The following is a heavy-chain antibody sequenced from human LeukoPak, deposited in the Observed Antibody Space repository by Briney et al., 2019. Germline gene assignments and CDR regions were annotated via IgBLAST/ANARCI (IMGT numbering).Heavy chain of an antibody. CDR2: IYTSGIT. V-gene: IGHV4-61*02. CDR3: ARDTAYSSSGATDY. CDR1: GGSINSDTYY. D-gene: IGHD6-6*01. Sequence: PSETLSLTCTVSGGSINSDTYYWSWVRQPAGKGLEWIGRIYTSGITNYNPSLKSRVTISVDTSKNQFSLKLSSVTAADTALYYCARDTAYSSSGATDYWGQGTLVTVSS. J-gene: IGHJ4*02.